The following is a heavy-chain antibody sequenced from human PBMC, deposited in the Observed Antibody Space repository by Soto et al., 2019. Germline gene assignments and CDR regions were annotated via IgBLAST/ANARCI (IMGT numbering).Heavy chain of an antibody. J-gene: IGHJ6*03. CDR2: ISSSSSVI. CDR3: ARDLSWGSNWYYYMDV. Sequence: EVQLVESGGGLVQPGGSLRLSCATSGFILSDCAMNWVRQAPGKGLEWVSYISSSSSVIDYADSVKGRFTVSRDNARTSLYLQMNSLRAEDTAVYYCARDLSWGSNWYYYMDVWGEGTTVTVSS. CDR1: GFILSDCA. D-gene: IGHD7-27*01. V-gene: IGHV3-48*01.